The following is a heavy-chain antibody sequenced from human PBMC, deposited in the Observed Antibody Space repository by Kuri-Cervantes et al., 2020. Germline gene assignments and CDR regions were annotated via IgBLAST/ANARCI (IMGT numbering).Heavy chain of an antibody. D-gene: IGHD3-16*02. V-gene: IGHV4-34*01. CDR1: GGSFSGYY. J-gene: IGHJ4*02. Sequence: SQTLSLTCAVYGGSFSGYYWSWIRQPPGKGLEWIGEINHSGSTNYNPSLKSRVTISVDTSKNQFSLKLSSVTAADTAVYYCARYTGDYVWGSYPGYFDYWGQGTLVTVSS. CDR3: ARYTGDYVWGSYPGYFDY. CDR2: INHSGST.